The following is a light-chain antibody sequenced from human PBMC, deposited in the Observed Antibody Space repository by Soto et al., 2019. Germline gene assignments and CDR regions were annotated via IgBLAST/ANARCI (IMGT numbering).Light chain of an antibody. CDR2: GAS. CDR3: QQYGGSPIT. V-gene: IGKV3D-15*01. Sequence: ELVMTQSPATLSVSPGERATLSCRASQSVRSNLAWYQQKPGQAPRILIYGASSRATGIPDRFSGSGSGTDFTLTITRLQKEDFAVYYCQQYGGSPITFGLGTRLEIK. CDR1: QSVRSN. J-gene: IGKJ5*01.